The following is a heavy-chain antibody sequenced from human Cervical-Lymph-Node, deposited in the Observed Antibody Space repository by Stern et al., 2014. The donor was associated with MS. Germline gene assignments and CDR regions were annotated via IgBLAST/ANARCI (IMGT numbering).Heavy chain of an antibody. J-gene: IGHJ5*02. CDR1: GASMSNYY. Sequence: QVQLVQSGPRLVKPSETLSLTCTVSGASMSNYYWTWIRQPPGKGLEWIGYIYDTGSTNYNPSLKSRLTISVDTSTNQFSLRLTPVTAADTAVYYCARREEYWFDGSGPYKWFDPWGQGTLVTVTS. D-gene: IGHD3-22*01. CDR3: ARREEYWFDGSGPYKWFDP. V-gene: IGHV4-59*08. CDR2: IYDTGST.